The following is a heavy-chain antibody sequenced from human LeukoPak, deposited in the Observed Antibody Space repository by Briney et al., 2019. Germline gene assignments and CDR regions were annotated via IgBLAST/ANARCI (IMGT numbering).Heavy chain of an antibody. D-gene: IGHD6-19*01. Sequence: SETPSLTCTVSGGSISSYYWSWIRQPPGKGLEWIGYIYTSGSTNYNPSLKSRVTISVDTSKNQFSLKLSSVTAADTAVYYCARRFEYSSGWYYYYMDVWGRGTTVTVSS. CDR3: ARRFEYSSGWYYYYMDV. CDR2: IYTSGST. CDR1: GGSISSYY. V-gene: IGHV4-4*09. J-gene: IGHJ6*03.